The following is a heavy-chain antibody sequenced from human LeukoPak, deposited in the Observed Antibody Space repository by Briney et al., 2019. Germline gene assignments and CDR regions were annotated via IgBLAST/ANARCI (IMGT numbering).Heavy chain of an antibody. CDR2: ISSNGGST. D-gene: IGHD3-10*01. CDR3: ARGYYYGSGSFYGMDV. Sequence: PGGSLRLSCAASGFTFSSYAMHWVRQAPGKGLEYVSAISSNGGSTYYANSVKGRFTISRDTSKNTLYLQMGSLRAEDMAAYYCARGYYYGSGSFYGMDVWGQGTTVTVSS. CDR1: GFTFSSYA. J-gene: IGHJ6*02. V-gene: IGHV3-64*01.